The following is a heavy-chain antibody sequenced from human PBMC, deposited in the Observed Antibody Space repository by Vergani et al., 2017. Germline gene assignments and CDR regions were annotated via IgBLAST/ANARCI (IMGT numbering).Heavy chain of an antibody. D-gene: IGHD2-8*02. Sequence: QVQLQESGPGLVKPSQTLSLTCTVSGGSISSGSYYWSWIRQPAGKGLEWIGRIYTSGSTNYNPSLKSRVTISVDTSKNQFSLKLSSVTAADTAVYYCARAVVFSPVYWGQGTLVTVSS. V-gene: IGHV4-61*02. CDR1: GGSISSGSYY. J-gene: IGHJ4*02. CDR3: ARAVVFSPVY. CDR2: IYTSGST.